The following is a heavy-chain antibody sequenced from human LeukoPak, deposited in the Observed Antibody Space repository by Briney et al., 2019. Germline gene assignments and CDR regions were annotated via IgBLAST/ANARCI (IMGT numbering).Heavy chain of an antibody. CDR3: ARGKGASIAGSDTYHLDN. Sequence: GGSLRLSCAASGFTFSSYGMTWVRQAPGKGLEYVSSISGSAGSTYYADSVKGRFIISRDNSKNTLYLQMNSLRGEDMGLYYCARGKGASIAGSDTYHLDNWGQGTLVTVSS. CDR2: ISGSAGST. J-gene: IGHJ4*02. V-gene: IGHV3-23*01. CDR1: GFTFSSYG. D-gene: IGHD6-13*01.